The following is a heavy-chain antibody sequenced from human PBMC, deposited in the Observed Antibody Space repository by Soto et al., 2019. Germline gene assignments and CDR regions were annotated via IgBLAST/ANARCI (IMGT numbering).Heavy chain of an antibody. CDR2: IYYSGST. V-gene: IGHV4-61*01. D-gene: IGHD4-17*01. CDR1: GGSVSSGSYY. CDR3: ARALGDYRDYRV. J-gene: IGHJ4*02. Sequence: SETLSLTCTVSGGSVSSGSYYWSWIRQPPGKGLEWIGYIYYSGSTNYNPSLKSRVTISVDTSKNQFSLKLSSVTAADTAVYYCARALGDYRDYRVWGQGTLVTVSS.